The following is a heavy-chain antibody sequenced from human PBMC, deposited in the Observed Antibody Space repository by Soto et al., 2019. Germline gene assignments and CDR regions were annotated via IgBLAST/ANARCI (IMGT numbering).Heavy chain of an antibody. D-gene: IGHD1-20*01. J-gene: IGHJ6*02. CDR1: GFSITSPGMS. V-gene: IGHV2-70*13. CDR3: ARSIRGPRKFNGMDV. Sequence: SGPTLVNHTETLTLTCPFSGFSITSPGMSASWIRQPPGRALEWLALIERDDDDKYYSTSLKTRLTISKDTRKNQVVLTMANMDPADTATYYCARSIRGPRKFNGMDVWGQGTTVTVSS. CDR2: IERDDDDK.